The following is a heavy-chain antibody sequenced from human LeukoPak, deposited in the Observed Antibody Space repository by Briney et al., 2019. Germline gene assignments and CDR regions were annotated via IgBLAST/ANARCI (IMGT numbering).Heavy chain of an antibody. Sequence: GGSLRLSCAASGFTFSSYSMNWVRQAPGKGLEWVSSISSSSSYIYYADSVKGRLTISRDNAKNSLYLQMNSLRAEDTAVYYCARDSPYYDSSGYYYYLDYWGQGTLVTVSS. D-gene: IGHD3-22*01. CDR1: GFTFSSYS. J-gene: IGHJ4*02. CDR3: ARDSPYYDSSGYYYYLDY. V-gene: IGHV3-21*01. CDR2: ISSSSSYI.